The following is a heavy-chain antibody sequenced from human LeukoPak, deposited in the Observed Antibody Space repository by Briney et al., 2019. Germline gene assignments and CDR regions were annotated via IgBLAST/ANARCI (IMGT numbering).Heavy chain of an antibody. CDR3: ARGPRRYCSSTSCAYYFDY. J-gene: IGHJ4*02. Sequence: GGSLRLSCAASGFTVSSNYMSWVRQAPGKGLEWVSVIYSGGSTYYADSVKGRFTISRDNSKNTLYLQMNSLRAEDTAVYYCARGPRRYCSSTSCAYYFDYWGQGTLVTVSS. CDR2: IYSGGST. V-gene: IGHV3-66*01. CDR1: GFTVSSNY. D-gene: IGHD2-2*01.